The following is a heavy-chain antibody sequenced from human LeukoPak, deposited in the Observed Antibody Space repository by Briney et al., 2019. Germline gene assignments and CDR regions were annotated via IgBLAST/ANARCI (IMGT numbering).Heavy chain of an antibody. J-gene: IGHJ5*02. CDR2: ISSSSSYI. CDR1: GFTFSSYS. Sequence: GGSLRLSCAASGFTFSSYSMNWVRQAPGKGLEWVSSISSSSSYIYYADSVKGRFTISRDNAKNSLYLQMNSLRAEDTAVYYCARLLGYCSGGSCYGGNWFDPWGQGTLVTVSS. D-gene: IGHD2-15*01. V-gene: IGHV3-21*01. CDR3: ARLLGYCSGGSCYGGNWFDP.